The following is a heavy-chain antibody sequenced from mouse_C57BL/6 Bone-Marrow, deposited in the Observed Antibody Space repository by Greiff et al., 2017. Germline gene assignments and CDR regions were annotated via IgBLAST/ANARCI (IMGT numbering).Heavy chain of an antibody. Sequence: EVQLVESGGGLVQPKGSLKLSCAASGFSFNTYAMNWVRQAPGKGLEWVARIRSKSNNYATYYADSAKDRFTISRDDSESMLYLQMNNLKTEDTAMYYCVRHDSYSNSAWFAYWGQGTLVTVSA. CDR3: VRHDSYSNSAWFAY. V-gene: IGHV10-1*01. J-gene: IGHJ3*01. CDR1: GFSFNTYA. D-gene: IGHD2-5*01. CDR2: IRSKSNNYAT.